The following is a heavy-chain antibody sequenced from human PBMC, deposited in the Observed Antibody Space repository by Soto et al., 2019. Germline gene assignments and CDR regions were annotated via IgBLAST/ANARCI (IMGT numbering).Heavy chain of an antibody. D-gene: IGHD5-12*01. CDR1: GGTSSSYA. Sequence: ASVKVSCKASGGTSSSYAISWVRQAPGQGLEWMGGIIPIFGTANYAQKFQGRVTITADKSTSTAYMELSSLRSEDTAVYYCAREDPVEMATMAAAFDIWGQGTMVTVSS. J-gene: IGHJ3*02. V-gene: IGHV1-69*06. CDR2: IIPIFGTA. CDR3: AREDPVEMATMAAAFDI.